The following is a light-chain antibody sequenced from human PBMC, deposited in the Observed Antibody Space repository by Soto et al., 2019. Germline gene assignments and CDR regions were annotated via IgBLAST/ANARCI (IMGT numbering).Light chain of an antibody. CDR2: GAA. J-gene: IGKJ1*01. CDR3: QQYHNWPA. CDR1: QSVFSS. V-gene: IGKV3-15*01. Sequence: EIVMTQSPATLSVSPGERATLSCRASQSVFSSLAWYQQKPGQAPRLLIYGAATRATGIPGRFSGSGSGTEFTLTISSLQSEDFAVYYCQQYHNWPAFGQGTTV.